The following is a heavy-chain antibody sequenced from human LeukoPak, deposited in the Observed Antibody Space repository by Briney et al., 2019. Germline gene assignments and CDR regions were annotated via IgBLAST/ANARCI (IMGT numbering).Heavy chain of an antibody. CDR3: ARDPWGYRAGVMDL. CDR2: INTDGTTT. Sequence: GGSLRLSCAASGFTFSSYWMHWVRQAPGEGLVWVSRINTDGTTTTYADSVKGRFTISRDNPKNTLYLQMNSLRAEDTAVYYCARDPWGYRAGVMDLWGQGTLLTVSS. J-gene: IGHJ4*02. V-gene: IGHV3-74*01. D-gene: IGHD5-18*01. CDR1: GFTFSSYW.